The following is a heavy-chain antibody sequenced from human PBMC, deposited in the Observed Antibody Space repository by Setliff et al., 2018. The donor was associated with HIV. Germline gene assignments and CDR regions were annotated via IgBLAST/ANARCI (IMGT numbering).Heavy chain of an antibody. CDR1: GGTFSSYA. CDR2: IIPIFGIP. CDR3: ARDSRDIVVVIAPEPEPYYYYGMDV. V-gene: IGHV1-69*13. J-gene: IGHJ6*04. D-gene: IGHD2-15*01. Sequence: SVKVSCKASGGTFSSYAISWVRQAPGQGLEWMGGIIPIFGIPNYAQKFKGRLTITADESTSTVYMELSSLRSEDTAVYYCARDSRDIVVVIAPEPEPYYYYGMDVWGEGTTVTVSS.